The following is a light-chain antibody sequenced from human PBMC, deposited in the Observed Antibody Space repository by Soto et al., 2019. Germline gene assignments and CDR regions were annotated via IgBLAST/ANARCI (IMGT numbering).Light chain of an antibody. V-gene: IGKV1-5*03. CDR2: KAS. J-gene: IGKJ4*01. CDR1: QSIKSW. Sequence: DIQLTQSPSSLSASVGDRVTITCRASQSIKSWLAWYQQKPGKAPKFLIHKASSLESGLPSRFSGSGSGTEFTLTIDSLQPDDFATSFCQQYEAYPVTFGGGTKVEIK. CDR3: QQYEAYPVT.